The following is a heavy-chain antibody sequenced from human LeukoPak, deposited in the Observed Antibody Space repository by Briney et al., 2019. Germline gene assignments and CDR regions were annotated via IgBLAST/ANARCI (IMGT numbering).Heavy chain of an antibody. CDR2: ISTYNGDT. CDR1: GYTFSTYS. J-gene: IGHJ5*02. Sequence: ASVKVSCKTSGYTFSTYSITWVRQAPGQGLEWMGWISTYNGDTKYAQRLQGRLTLTTDTSTGTAYVDLRSLRSDDTAVIYCARIRSNSWPPFPDHWGQGTLLIVSS. V-gene: IGHV1-18*01. CDR3: ARIRSNSWPPFPDH. D-gene: IGHD2/OR15-2a*01.